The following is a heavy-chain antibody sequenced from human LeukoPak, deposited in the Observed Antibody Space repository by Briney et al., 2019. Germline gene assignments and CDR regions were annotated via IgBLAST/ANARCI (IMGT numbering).Heavy chain of an antibody. Sequence: GGSLRLSCAASGFAFSSYAMSWVRQAPGKGLEGVSGISANGDTTKYADSVKGRFTISRDNAKNTVLLQMNSLRADNTAVYYCAKEGRIAAGTGDYFDYWGQGTLVTVSS. CDR2: ISANGDTT. V-gene: IGHV3-23*01. CDR1: GFAFSSYA. J-gene: IGHJ4*02. CDR3: AKEGRIAAGTGDYFDY. D-gene: IGHD6-13*01.